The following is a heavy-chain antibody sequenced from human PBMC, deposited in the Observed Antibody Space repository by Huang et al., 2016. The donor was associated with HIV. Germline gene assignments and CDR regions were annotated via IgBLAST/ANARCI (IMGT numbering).Heavy chain of an antibody. CDR1: GGSIRSDNYY. Sequence: QLQLQESGPGLVKPSETLSLTCTVSGGSIRSDNYYWGWIRQPPGKGLEWIGSIYYSWSTYYNPSLKSRVTITVDTSKNQFSLKMRSVTAADTAVYYCARLPGSITMIRGVITDPYWGQGTLVTVSS. CDR3: ARLPGSITMIRGVITDPY. J-gene: IGHJ4*02. D-gene: IGHD3-10*01. V-gene: IGHV4-39*01. CDR2: IYYSWST.